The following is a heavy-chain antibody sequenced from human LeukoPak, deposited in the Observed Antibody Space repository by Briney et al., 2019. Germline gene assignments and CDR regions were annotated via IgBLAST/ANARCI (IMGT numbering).Heavy chain of an antibody. V-gene: IGHV1-18*01. CDR3: AREVATTTSFDY. CDR1: GYTFTSYG. Sequence: ASVKVSCKASGYTFTSYGINWVRQAPGQGLEWMGWISAYNGNTNYAQKLQGRVTMTTDTSTSTAYMELRSLRSDDTAFYYCAREVATTTSFDYWGQGTLVTVSS. CDR2: ISAYNGNT. D-gene: IGHD5-12*01. J-gene: IGHJ4*02.